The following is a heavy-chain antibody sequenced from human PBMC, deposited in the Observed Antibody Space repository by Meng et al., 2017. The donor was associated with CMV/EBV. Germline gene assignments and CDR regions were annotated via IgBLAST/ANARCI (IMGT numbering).Heavy chain of an antibody. J-gene: IGHJ5*02. CDR3: AREVVVITPYNWFDP. CDR1: GGSISSVSYY. V-gene: IGHV4-61*02. CDR2: IYTSGST. Sequence: QVALKGSVLGLCKPFQTLSLTWTVFGGSISSVSYYWSWIRQPAGKGLEWIGRIYTSGSTNYNPSLKSRVTISVDTSKNQFSLKLSSVTAADTAVYYCAREVVVITPYNWFDPWGQGTLVTVSS. D-gene: IGHD3-22*01.